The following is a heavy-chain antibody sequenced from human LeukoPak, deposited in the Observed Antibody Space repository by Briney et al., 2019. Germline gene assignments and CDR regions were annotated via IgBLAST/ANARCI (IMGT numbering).Heavy chain of an antibody. V-gene: IGHV4-34*01. CDR2: INHSGST. J-gene: IGHJ4*02. D-gene: IGHD3-16*01. CDR1: GGSFSGYY. Sequence: PSETLSLTCAVYGGSFSGYYWSWIRQPPGKGLEWIGEINHSGSTNYNPSLKSRVTISVDTSKNQFSLKLPSVTAADTAVYYCARGSVVGLGYWGQGTLVTVSS. CDR3: ARGSVVGLGY.